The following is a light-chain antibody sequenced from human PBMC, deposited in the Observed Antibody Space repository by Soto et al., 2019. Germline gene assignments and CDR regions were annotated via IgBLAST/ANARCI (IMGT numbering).Light chain of an antibody. CDR2: GAS. CDR3: QQYNNWLT. Sequence: EIVMTQSPATLSVSPGERATLSCRASQSVSSNLAWYQQKPGQAPRLLIYGASTRATGIPARFSGSGSGTEFTLTVSSLLSEDVAVYYCQQYNNWLTFGQGTKVEIK. CDR1: QSVSSN. V-gene: IGKV3-15*01. J-gene: IGKJ1*01.